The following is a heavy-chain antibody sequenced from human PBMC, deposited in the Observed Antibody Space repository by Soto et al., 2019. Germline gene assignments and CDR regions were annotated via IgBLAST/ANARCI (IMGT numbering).Heavy chain of an antibody. CDR3: VRWDGYGDL. CDR1: GFTFSAYA. CDR2: MSIGYEKT. V-gene: IGHV3-23*01. J-gene: IGHJ4*02. Sequence: GGSLRLSCAVSGFTFSAYAMSWVRQAPGKGLEWVSGMSIGYEKTFYGDSVQGRFTVSRDSSQNTVDLQMNSLRVEDTAKYYCVRWDGYGDLWGQGTLVTVSS. D-gene: IGHD5-18*01.